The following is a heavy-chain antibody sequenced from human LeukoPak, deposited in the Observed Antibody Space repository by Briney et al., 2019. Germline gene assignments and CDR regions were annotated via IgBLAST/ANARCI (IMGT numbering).Heavy chain of an antibody. CDR2: IYYSGST. D-gene: IGHD6-19*01. CDR3: ARSIAVTGTAPYYYYYMDV. CDR1: GGSNSSYY. V-gene: IGHV4-59*08. Sequence: SETLSLTCTVSGGSNSSYYWSWIRQPPGKGLEWIGYIYYSGSTNYNPSLKSRVTISVDTSKNQFSLKLSSVTAADTAVYYCARSIAVTGTAPYYYYYMDVWGKGTTVTVSS. J-gene: IGHJ6*03.